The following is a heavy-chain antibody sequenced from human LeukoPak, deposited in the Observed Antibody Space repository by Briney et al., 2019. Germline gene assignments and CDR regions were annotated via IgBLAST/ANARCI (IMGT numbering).Heavy chain of an antibody. D-gene: IGHD1-1*01. CDR3: ARDLDDLLYYYYGMDV. V-gene: IGHV3-7*03. CDR1: GFIFSSYC. Sequence: PGGSLRLSCAASGFIFSSYCMSCVRQAPGKGREWVANIKQDGSEKYCVDPVKGRFTISRDNPKNSLYLQMNSLGAEDTAVYYCARDLDDLLYYYYGMDVWGKGTTVTVSS. CDR2: IKQDGSEK. J-gene: IGHJ6*04.